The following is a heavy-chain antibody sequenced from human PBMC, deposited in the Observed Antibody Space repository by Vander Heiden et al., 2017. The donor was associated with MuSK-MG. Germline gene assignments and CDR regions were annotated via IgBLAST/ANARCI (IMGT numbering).Heavy chain of an antibody. D-gene: IGHD5-18*01. CDR2: IYTSGST. CDR3: ARAHTAMLLPDAFDI. CDR1: GGSISSGSYY. V-gene: IGHV4-61*02. Sequence: QVQLQESGPGLVKPSQTLSLTCTVSGGSISSGSYYWSWSRQPAGKGLEWIGRIYTSGSTNYNPSLKSRVTISVDTSKNQFSLKLSSVTAADTAVYYCARAHTAMLLPDAFDIWGQGTMVTVSS. J-gene: IGHJ3*02.